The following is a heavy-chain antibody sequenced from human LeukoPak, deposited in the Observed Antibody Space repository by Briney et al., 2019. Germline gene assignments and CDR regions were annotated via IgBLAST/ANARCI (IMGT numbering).Heavy chain of an antibody. J-gene: IGHJ6*03. V-gene: IGHV1-69*05. CDR2: IIPIFGTA. D-gene: IGHD2-2*01. CDR3: ASRRDCSSTSCHTGGYYMDV. CDR1: GYTFTSYA. Sequence: ASVKVSCKASGYTFTSYAMNWVRQAPGQGLEWMGGIIPIFGTANYAQKFQGRVTITTDESTSTAYMELSSLRSEDTAVYYCASRRDCSSTSCHTGGYYMDVWGKGTTVTVSS.